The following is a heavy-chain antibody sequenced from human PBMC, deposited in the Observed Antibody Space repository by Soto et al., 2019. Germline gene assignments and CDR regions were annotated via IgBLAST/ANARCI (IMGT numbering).Heavy chain of an antibody. CDR2: IWYDGSNK. J-gene: IGHJ3*02. CDR1: GFTFSSYG. Sequence: GGSLRLSCAASGFTFSSYGMHWVRQAPGKGLEWVAVIWYDGSNKYYADSVKGRFTISRDNSKNTLYLQMNSLRAEDTAVYYCASYYYDTNRGASDAFDIWGQGTMVTVSS. V-gene: IGHV3-33*01. D-gene: IGHD3-22*01. CDR3: ASYYYDTNRGASDAFDI.